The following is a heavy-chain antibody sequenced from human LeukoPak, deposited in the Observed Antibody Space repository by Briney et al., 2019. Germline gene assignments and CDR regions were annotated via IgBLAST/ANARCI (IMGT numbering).Heavy chain of an antibody. CDR2: IYHSGST. J-gene: IGHJ4*02. Sequence: SETLSLTCTVSGYSISSGYYWGWIRQPPGKGLEWIGSIYHSGSTYYNPSLRSRVTISVDTSKNQFSLKLCSVTAADTAVYYCARDNIGGTGELDYWGQGTLVTVSS. V-gene: IGHV4-38-2*02. CDR3: ARDNIGGTGELDY. D-gene: IGHD1-1*01. CDR1: GYSISSGYY.